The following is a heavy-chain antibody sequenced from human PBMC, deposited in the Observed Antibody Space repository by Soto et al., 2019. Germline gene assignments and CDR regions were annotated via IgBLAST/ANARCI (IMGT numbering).Heavy chain of an antibody. CDR3: AGDPRPDTAMVEGGDY. CDR1: GFTFSSYA. D-gene: IGHD5-18*01. J-gene: IGHJ4*02. Sequence: EVQLVESGGGLVQPGGSLRLSCAASGFTFSSYAMHWVRQAPGKGLEYVSAISSNGGSTYYANSVKGRFTISRDNSKNTLYHQMGRLRAEDMAVYYCAGDPRPDTAMVEGGDYLGQGTLVTVSS. CDR2: ISSNGGST. V-gene: IGHV3-64*01.